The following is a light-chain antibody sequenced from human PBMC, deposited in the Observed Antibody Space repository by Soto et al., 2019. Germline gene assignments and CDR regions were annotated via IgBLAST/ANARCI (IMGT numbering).Light chain of an antibody. CDR3: QQYGSSPLT. CDR2: GAS. CDR1: QSVSSSF. V-gene: IGKV3-20*01. Sequence: EIVLTQSPGTLSLSPGERATLSCRASQSVSSSFLAWYQQKPGQAPRLLIYGASSRATGIPDRFSGSGSETDFTLTISRLEPEDVEVYYCQQYGSSPLTFGGGTKVEIK. J-gene: IGKJ4*01.